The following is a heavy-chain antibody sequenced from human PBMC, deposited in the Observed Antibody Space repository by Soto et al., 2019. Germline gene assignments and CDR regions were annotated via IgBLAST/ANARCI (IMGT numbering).Heavy chain of an antibody. Sequence: TLSLTCTVSGGSISRGGYYWSWIRQHPGKGLEWIGYIYYSGSTYYNPSLKSRVTISVDTSKNQFSLKLSSVTAADTAVYYCARGGDYVWGSYRYYYYYGMDVWGQGTTVTVSS. V-gene: IGHV4-31*03. CDR3: ARGGDYVWGSYRYYYYYGMDV. CDR1: GGSISRGGYY. J-gene: IGHJ6*02. CDR2: IYYSGST. D-gene: IGHD3-16*02.